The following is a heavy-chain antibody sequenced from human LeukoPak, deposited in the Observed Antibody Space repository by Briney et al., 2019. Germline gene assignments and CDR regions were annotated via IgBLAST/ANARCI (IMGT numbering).Heavy chain of an antibody. V-gene: IGHV4-39*07. D-gene: IGHD5-12*01. J-gene: IGHJ3*02. CDR2: IYYSGST. CDR1: GGSISSSSYY. Sequence: PSETLSLTCTVSGGSISSSSYYWGWIRQPPGKGLEWIGSIYYSGSTYYNPSLKSRVTISVDTSKNQSSLKLSSVTAADTAVYYCARALVATTEDAFDIWGQGTMVTVSS. CDR3: ARALVATTEDAFDI.